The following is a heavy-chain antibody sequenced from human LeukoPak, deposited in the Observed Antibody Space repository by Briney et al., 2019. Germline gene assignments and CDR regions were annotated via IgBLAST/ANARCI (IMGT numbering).Heavy chain of an antibody. CDR2: IWYDGSNK. Sequence: GRSLRLSCAASGFTFSSYGMHWVRQAPGKGLEGVAVIWYDGSNKYYADSVKGRFTISRDNSKNTLYLQMNSLRAEDTAVYYCARLEEQWLEKYYYGMDVWGQGTTVTVSS. D-gene: IGHD6-19*01. J-gene: IGHJ6*02. CDR3: ARLEEQWLEKYYYGMDV. CDR1: GFTFSSYG. V-gene: IGHV3-33*01.